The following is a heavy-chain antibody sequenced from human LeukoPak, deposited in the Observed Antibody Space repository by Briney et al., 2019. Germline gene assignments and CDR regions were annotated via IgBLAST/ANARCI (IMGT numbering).Heavy chain of an antibody. D-gene: IGHD2-2*01. V-gene: IGHV4-59*08. CDR1: GGSISSYY. CDR2: IYYSGST. Sequence: PSETLSLTCTVSGGSISSYYWSWIRQPPGKGLEWIGYIYYSGSTNYNPSLKSRVTISVDTSKNQFSLKLSSVTAADTAVYYCARLVVVPAASEDGVSYYYGMDVWGQGTTVTVSS. CDR3: ARLVVVPAASEDGVSYYYGMDV. J-gene: IGHJ6*02.